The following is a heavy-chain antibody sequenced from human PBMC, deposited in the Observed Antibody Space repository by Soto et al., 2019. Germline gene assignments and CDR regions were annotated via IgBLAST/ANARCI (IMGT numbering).Heavy chain of an antibody. CDR1: GYTFSNYA. J-gene: IGHJ4*02. CDR2: INPNNDNS. CDR3: ARTPTYSRLGDH. Sequence: QVQLVQSGAELKKPGASVKVSCKTSGYTFSNYAISWVRQAPGQGLEWVGWINPNNDNSVSAQKFQDRVTLTTDTSTSTVYMELRSLTSDDTAFYYCARTPTYSRLGDHWGQGTLVTVAS. D-gene: IGHD3-22*01. V-gene: IGHV1-18*04.